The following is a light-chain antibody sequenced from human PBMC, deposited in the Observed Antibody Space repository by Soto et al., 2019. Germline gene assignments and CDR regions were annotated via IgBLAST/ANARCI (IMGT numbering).Light chain of an antibody. J-gene: IGKJ4*01. Sequence: EIVMTQSPATLSVSPGERATLSCRASQSVSSNLAWYQQKPGQAPRLLIYGASTRATGIPARFSGSGSGTEFTLIISSLQSVDFAVYYCQQYNNWPPPLTFGGGTKVEI. CDR3: QQYNNWPPPLT. V-gene: IGKV3-15*01. CDR1: QSVSSN. CDR2: GAS.